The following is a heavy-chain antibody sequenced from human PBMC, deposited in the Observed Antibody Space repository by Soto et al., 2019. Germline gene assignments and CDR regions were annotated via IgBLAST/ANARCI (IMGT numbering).Heavy chain of an antibody. J-gene: IGHJ6*03. Sequence: GASVKVSCKASGGTFSSYTISWVRQAPGQGLEWMGRIIPILGIANYAQKFQGRVTITADKSTSTAYMELSSLRSEDTAVYYCARDQVDIAVAGTKDYYYYMDVWGKGTTVTVSS. CDR3: ARDQVDIAVAGTKDYYYYMDV. CDR2: IIPILGIA. V-gene: IGHV1-69*04. D-gene: IGHD6-19*01. CDR1: GGTFSSYT.